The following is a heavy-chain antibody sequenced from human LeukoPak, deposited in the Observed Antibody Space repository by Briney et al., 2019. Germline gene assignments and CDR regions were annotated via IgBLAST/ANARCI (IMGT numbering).Heavy chain of an antibody. D-gene: IGHD2-21*02. CDR2: IYTSGST. CDR3: TGVAVTSFRHPGLFES. J-gene: IGHJ4*02. V-gene: IGHV4-4*07. Sequence: PSETLSLTCTVSGGSISTYCWSWIRQPAGKGLEWIGRIYTSGSTNYNPSLKSRVTISVDTSKNQFSLKLSSVTAADTAIYYCTGVAVTSFRHPGLFESWGQGTPVAVSS. CDR1: GGSISTYC.